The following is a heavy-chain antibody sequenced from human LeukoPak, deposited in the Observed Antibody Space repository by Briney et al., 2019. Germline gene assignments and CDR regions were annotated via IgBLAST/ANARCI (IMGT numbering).Heavy chain of an antibody. D-gene: IGHD3-16*01. CDR2: IYYSGST. CDR3: ARGRYDYVWGSLSSTAFDI. J-gene: IGHJ3*02. Sequence: TASETLSLTCTVPGGSISSGGYYWSWCRQHPGKGLEWIGCIYYSGSTNYSPSLKSRVTISVDTSKRQFSLKLSSVTAADTAVYYCARGRYDYVWGSLSSTAFDIWGQGTMVTVSS. V-gene: IGHV4-61*08. CDR1: GGSISSGGYY.